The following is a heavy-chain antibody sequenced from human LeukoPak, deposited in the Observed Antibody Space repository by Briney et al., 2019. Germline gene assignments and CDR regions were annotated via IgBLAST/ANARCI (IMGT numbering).Heavy chain of an antibody. CDR1: GFTFSSYG. CDR2: INWNGGST. J-gene: IGHJ4*02. D-gene: IGHD6-6*01. Sequence: GRSLRLSCAASGFTFSSYGMHWVRQAPGKGLEWVSGINWNGGSTGYADSVKGRFTISRDNAKNSLYLQMNSLRAEDTALYHCARVAAYSSSPVYYFDYWGQGTLVTVSS. V-gene: IGHV3-20*01. CDR3: ARVAAYSSSPVYYFDY.